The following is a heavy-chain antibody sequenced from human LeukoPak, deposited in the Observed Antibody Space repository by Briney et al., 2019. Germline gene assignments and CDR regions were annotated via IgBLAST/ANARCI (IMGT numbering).Heavy chain of an antibody. V-gene: IGHV1-18*01. D-gene: IGHD2-2*01. CDR2: ISTYNSNI. Sequence: ASVKVSCKASGCTFTTFGFTWVRQAPGQGLEWLGWISTYNSNINYAQNFQDRLTLTTDTSANTAYMELSSLRFDDTAIYYCARGRLPADAFDVWGQGTLVTVSS. J-gene: IGHJ3*01. CDR3: ARGRLPADAFDV. CDR1: GCTFTTFG.